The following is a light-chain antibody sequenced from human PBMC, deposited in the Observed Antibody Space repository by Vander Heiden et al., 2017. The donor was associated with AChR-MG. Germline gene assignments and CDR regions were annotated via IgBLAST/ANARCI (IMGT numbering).Light chain of an antibody. CDR1: TSNIDDYRY. Sequence: QYAPTPSASVSGSPGQSITISCTGSTSNIDDYRYVSWDQQYHGKAPKLIIYDVTKRPSGVSDRFAGSKSGNTASLTISGIQAEDEANYYCTSYTSGKSPSVVFGRGTKLTVL. V-gene: IGLV2-14*03. CDR3: TSYTSGKSPSVV. J-gene: IGLJ2*01. CDR2: DVT.